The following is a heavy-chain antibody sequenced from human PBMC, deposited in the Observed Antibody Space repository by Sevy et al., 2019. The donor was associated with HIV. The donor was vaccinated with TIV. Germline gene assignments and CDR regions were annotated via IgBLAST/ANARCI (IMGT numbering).Heavy chain of an antibody. CDR2: IKQDGSEK. CDR1: GFAFSSSW. V-gene: IGHV3-7*01. Sequence: GGSLRLSCAASGFAFSSSWMTWVRQAPGKGLEWVANIKQDGSEKYYVDFLKGRFTISRDNAKNSLYLQMNSLRAEDTAVYYCARLCTGFIYYYYYGMDVWGQGPRFTVSS. CDR3: ARLCTGFIYYYYYGMDV. D-gene: IGHD2-2*01. J-gene: IGHJ6*02.